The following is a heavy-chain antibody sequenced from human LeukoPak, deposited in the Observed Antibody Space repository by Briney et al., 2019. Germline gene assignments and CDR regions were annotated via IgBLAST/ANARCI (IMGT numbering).Heavy chain of an antibody. CDR2: ISSSSSSV. Sequence: AGSLRLSCAASGLTFSGHTINWVRQAPGKGLEWVLCISSSSSSVYYADSVKGRFTISRDNAKNSVYLQMDNMRADDTAVYYCARDINSVAFDMWGQGTMVTVSS. V-gene: IGHV3-21*01. J-gene: IGHJ3*02. CDR3: ARDINSVAFDM. D-gene: IGHD3-10*01. CDR1: GLTFSGHT.